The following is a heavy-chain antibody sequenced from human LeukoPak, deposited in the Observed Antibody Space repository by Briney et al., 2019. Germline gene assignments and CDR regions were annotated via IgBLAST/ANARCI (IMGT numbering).Heavy chain of an antibody. CDR3: ARDGRNCTNNYCYTWFDP. CDR2: INHSGST. CDR1: GGSFSGYY. V-gene: IGHV4-34*01. Sequence: SETLSLTCAVYGGSFSGYYWSWIRQPPGKGLEWIGEINHSGSTNYNPSLKSRVTISIDTSKNQFSLQLNSVTASDTAVYYCARDGRNCTNNYCYTWFDPWGPGILVTVSS. D-gene: IGHD2-8*01. J-gene: IGHJ5*02.